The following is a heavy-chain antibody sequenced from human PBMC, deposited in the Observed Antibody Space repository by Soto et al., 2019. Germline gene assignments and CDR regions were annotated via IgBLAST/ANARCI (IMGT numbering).Heavy chain of an antibody. V-gene: IGHV5-51*01. D-gene: IGHD5-18*01. CDR2: IYPGDSDT. Sequence: GQSLTLSCKACGYSFTTACIGCVLQMPGKGLGGMGIIYPGDSDTRYSPSFQGQVTGSADKSISTAYLQWSSLKASDTAMYYCARYWHSYSLNYFRGMDVWGQGTTVTAP. J-gene: IGHJ6*02. CDR3: ARYWHSYSLNYFRGMDV. CDR1: GYSFTTAC.